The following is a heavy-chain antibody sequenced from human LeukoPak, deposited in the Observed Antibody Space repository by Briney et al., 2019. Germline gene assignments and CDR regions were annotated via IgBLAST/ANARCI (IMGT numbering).Heavy chain of an antibody. V-gene: IGHV4-39*01. J-gene: IGHJ4*02. D-gene: IGHD6-19*01. CDR2: IYYSGST. CDR3: ARHTRYTSGWGGEDY. CDR1: GFTFSSHW. Sequence: GSLRLSCAASGFTFSSHWMSWVRQPPGKGLEWIGSIYYSGSTYYNPSLKSRVTISVDTSKNQFSLKLSSVTAADTAAYYCARHTRYTSGWGGEDYWGQGTLVTVSS.